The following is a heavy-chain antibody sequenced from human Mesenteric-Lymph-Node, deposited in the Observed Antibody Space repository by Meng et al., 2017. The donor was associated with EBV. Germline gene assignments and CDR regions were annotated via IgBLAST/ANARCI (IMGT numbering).Heavy chain of an antibody. CDR2: VNSNSGDA. CDR3: ARQDYYDVTGYYYFDY. J-gene: IGHJ4*02. V-gene: IGHV1-2*06. Sequence: QVHLVQSDAEVKQPGASVKVSCKASGYTFSGYYIHWVRQAPGQGLEWMGRVNSNSGDANYAQKFQGRVTMTRDTSVTTAYMEVNRLRSDDTAVYYCARQDYYDVTGYYYFDYWGQGTLGTVSS. CDR1: GYTFSGYY. D-gene: IGHD3-22*01.